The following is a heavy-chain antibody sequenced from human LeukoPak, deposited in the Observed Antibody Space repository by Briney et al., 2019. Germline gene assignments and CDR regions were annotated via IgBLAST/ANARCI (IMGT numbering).Heavy chain of an antibody. CDR2: ILHDASNK. D-gene: IGHD5-12*01. CDR1: GFTFSSYA. J-gene: IGHJ4*02. CDR3: ARGPSGYHNT. Sequence: GGSLRLSCAASGFTFSSYAMHWVRQAPGRGLEWVAVILHDASNKYYADSVKGRFTISRDNSKNTLYLQMNSLRAEDTAVYYCARGPSGYHNTGGQGTLVTVSS. V-gene: IGHV3-30*14.